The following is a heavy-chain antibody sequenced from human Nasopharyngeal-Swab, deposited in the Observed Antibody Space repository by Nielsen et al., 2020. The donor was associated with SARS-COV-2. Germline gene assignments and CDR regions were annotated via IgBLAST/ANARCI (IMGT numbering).Heavy chain of an antibody. D-gene: IGHD6-13*01. CDR1: GFTFSSYW. CDR2: IKQDGSEK. V-gene: IGHV3-7*01. J-gene: IGHJ6*02. CDR3: ARDSFSRVGAAGSLHYYYYGMDV. Sequence: GGSLRLSCAASGFTFSSYWMSWVRQAPGKGLEWVANIKQDGSEKYYVDSVKGRFTISRDNAKNSLYLQMNSLRAEDTAVYYCARDSFSRVGAAGSLHYYYYGMDVWGQGTTVTVSS.